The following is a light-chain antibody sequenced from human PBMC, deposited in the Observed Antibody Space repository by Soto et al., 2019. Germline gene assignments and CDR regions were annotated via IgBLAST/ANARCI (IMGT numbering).Light chain of an antibody. J-gene: IGLJ2*01. CDR1: HSNIGNNY. V-gene: IGLV1-51*01. CDR2: DTR. CDR3: GTWDSSLSAGR. Sequence: QSVLTQPPSVSAAPGQKVSISCSGSHSNIGNNYVSWYQQFPGAAPKLLIYDTRKRPSWIPDRFSASKSGTSATLVITRLQSGDEAYYYCGTWDSSLSAGRFGGGTKLTVL.